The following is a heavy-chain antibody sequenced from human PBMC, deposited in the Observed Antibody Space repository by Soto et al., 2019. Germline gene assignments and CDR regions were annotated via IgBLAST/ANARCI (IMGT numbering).Heavy chain of an antibody. CDR2: IVVGSGNT. CDR1: GFTFTSSA. Sequence: ASVKVSCKASGFTFTSSAVQWVRQARGQRLEWIGWIVVGSGNTNYAQKFQERVTITRDMSTSTAYMELSSLRSEDTAVYYCARDHIDGWKFDYWGRGTLGTVSS. V-gene: IGHV1-58*01. J-gene: IGHJ4*02. D-gene: IGHD6-19*01. CDR3: ARDHIDGWKFDY.